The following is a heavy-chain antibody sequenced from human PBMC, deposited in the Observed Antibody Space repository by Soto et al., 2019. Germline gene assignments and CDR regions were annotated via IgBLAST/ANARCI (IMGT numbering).Heavy chain of an antibody. Sequence: SVKVSCKASGGTFSSYAISWVRQAPGQGLEWMGGIIPIFGTANYAQKFQGRVTITADESTSTAYMELSSLRSEDTAVYYCAREAAAGKSSVDYWGQGTLVTVSS. CDR1: GGTFSSYA. J-gene: IGHJ4*02. CDR3: AREAAAGKSSVDY. V-gene: IGHV1-69*13. CDR2: IIPIFGTA. D-gene: IGHD6-13*01.